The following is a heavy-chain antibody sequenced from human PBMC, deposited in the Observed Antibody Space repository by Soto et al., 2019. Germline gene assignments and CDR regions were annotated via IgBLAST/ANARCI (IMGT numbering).Heavy chain of an antibody. CDR1: GFTFSAYA. Sequence: PGGSLRLSCEGSGFTFSAYAMNWVRQAPGKGLEWVSYISGRSDTLYYADSVKGRFTISRDNAKNSVYLQVNNLRDEDTAVYYCARDWDIVILSVPIPNYNYGMDVWGQGTTVTVSS. CDR3: ARDWDIVILSVPIPNYNYGMDV. D-gene: IGHD2-15*01. CDR2: ISGRSDTL. J-gene: IGHJ6*02. V-gene: IGHV3-48*02.